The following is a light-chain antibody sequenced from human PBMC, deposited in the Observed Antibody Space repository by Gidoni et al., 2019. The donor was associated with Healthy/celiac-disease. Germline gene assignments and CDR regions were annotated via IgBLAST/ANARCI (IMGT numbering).Light chain of an antibody. CDR1: QSVSSSY. V-gene: IGKV3-20*01. J-gene: IGKJ3*01. Sequence: EIVLTQSPGNLSLYLGERATLSCRASQSVSSSYLACYQQKPGQAPRLLIYGASSRATCIPDRFSGSGSGTDFTLTISRLEPEDFAVYYCQQYGSSPPLFTFGPGTKVDIK. CDR3: QQYGSSPPLFT. CDR2: GAS.